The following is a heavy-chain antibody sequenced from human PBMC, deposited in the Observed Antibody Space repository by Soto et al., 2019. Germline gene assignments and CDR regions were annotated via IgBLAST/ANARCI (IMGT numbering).Heavy chain of an antibody. CDR2: ISSEGTTT. D-gene: IGHD1-1*01. CDR1: GFTISDYY. J-gene: IGHJ3*02. Sequence: GGSLRLSCAASGFTISDYYMTWIRQAPGKGLEWVSYISSEGTTTCYADPVRDRFSISLDNARNSVYLQMNSLRADDSGVYYCANELASGSAFDIWGQGTMVTVSS. CDR3: ANELASGSAFDI. V-gene: IGHV3-11*01.